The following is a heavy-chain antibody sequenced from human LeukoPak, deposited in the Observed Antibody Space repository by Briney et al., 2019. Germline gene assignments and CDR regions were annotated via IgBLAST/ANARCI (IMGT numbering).Heavy chain of an antibody. D-gene: IGHD1-26*01. J-gene: IGHJ4*02. CDR3: ARDQRSLFDV. CDR1: GGSFSGYS. CDR2: INHSGST. V-gene: IGHV4-34*01. Sequence: SETLSRTCAVYGGSFSGYSWSWIRQPPGKGLEWIGEINHSGSTNYNPSLKSRVTISVDTSKNQFSLKLTSVTAADTAVYYCARDQRSLFDVWGQGSLVIVSS.